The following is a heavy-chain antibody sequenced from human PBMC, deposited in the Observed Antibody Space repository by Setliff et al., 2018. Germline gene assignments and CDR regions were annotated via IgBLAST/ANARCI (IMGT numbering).Heavy chain of an antibody. D-gene: IGHD1-26*01. CDR3: AGSVGGSPNYYGLNV. CDR1: GYTSTTNA. CDR2: ITAGKGDT. V-gene: IGHV1-3*01. Sequence: ASVKVPCKASGYTSTTNALHWLRQAPGQRLEWMGWITAGKGDTKYSQRFQGRVTFTRETSANTAYMELSSLTSEDTALYYCAGSVGGSPNYYGLNVWGQGTTVTVSS. J-gene: IGHJ6*02.